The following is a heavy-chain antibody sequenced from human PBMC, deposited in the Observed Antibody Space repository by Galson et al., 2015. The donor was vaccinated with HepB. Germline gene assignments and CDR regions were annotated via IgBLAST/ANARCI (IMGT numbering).Heavy chain of an antibody. CDR1: GFTFSSYA. CDR3: ARVVYYGSGSDNYYYYGMDV. V-gene: IGHV3-30-3*01. J-gene: IGHJ6*02. D-gene: IGHD3-10*01. Sequence: LSLSCAASGFTFSSYAMHWVRQAPGKGLEWVAVISYDGSNKYYADSVKGRFTISRDNSKNTLYLQMNSLRAEDTAVYYCARVVYYGSGSDNYYYYGMDVWGQGTTVTVSS. CDR2: ISYDGSNK.